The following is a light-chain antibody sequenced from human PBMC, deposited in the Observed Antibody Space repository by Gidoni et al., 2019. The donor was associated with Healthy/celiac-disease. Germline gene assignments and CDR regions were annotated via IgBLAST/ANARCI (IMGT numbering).Light chain of an antibody. Sequence: QSALTQPASVSGSPGRSITISCTGTSSDVGGYNYVSWYQQHPGNAPKLMIFEVTNRPSGVSNRFSGSKSGNTASLTISGLQAEDEADYYCSSYTSSSTLVFGGGTKLTVL. CDR2: EVT. CDR3: SSYTSSSTLV. CDR1: SSDVGGYNY. J-gene: IGLJ2*01. V-gene: IGLV2-14*01.